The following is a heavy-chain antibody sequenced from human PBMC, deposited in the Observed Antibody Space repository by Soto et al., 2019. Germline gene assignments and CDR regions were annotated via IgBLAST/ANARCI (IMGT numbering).Heavy chain of an antibody. CDR3: AKRGTYSDSWYDYDFDS. CDR2: FIPVFETA. J-gene: IGHJ4*02. V-gene: IGHV1-69*06. CDR1: GGTFTSFA. D-gene: IGHD6-13*01. Sequence: QVQLEQSGAEVKKPGSSLKVSCKASGGTFTSFAISWVRQAPGQGLEWMGGFIPVFETANYAQKFQDRVTFTADKSTSTAYMDLSNLTSEDTAVYYCAKRGTYSDSWYDYDFDSWGQGTLVIVSS.